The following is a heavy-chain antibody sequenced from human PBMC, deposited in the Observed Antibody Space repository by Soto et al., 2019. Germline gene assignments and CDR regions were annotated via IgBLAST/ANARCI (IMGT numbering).Heavy chain of an antibody. CDR1: GFTFSSYA. D-gene: IGHD2-15*01. V-gene: IGHV3-23*01. J-gene: IGHJ1*01. Sequence: EVQLLESGGGLVQPGGSLRLSCAASGFTFSSYAMSWVRQAPGKGLEWVSAISGSGGSTYYADSVKGRFTISRDNSKNTLYLQMNSLRAEDTAVYYCAKDDPYLVVAATTEYFQHWGQGTLVTVSS. CDR2: ISGSGGST. CDR3: AKDDPYLVVAATTEYFQH.